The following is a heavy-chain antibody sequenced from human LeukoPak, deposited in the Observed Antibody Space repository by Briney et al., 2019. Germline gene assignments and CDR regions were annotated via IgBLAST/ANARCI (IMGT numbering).Heavy chain of an antibody. CDR1: GGTFSSYA. V-gene: IGHV1-69*01. CDR2: IIPIFGTA. J-gene: IGHJ5*02. D-gene: IGHD2-2*01. Sequence: SVKVSCKASGGTFSSYAISWVRQAPGQGLEWMGGIIPIFGTANYAQKFQGRVTITADESTSTAYVELSSLGSEDTAVYYCAREKIVVVPAAMVGWFDPWGQGTLVTVSS. CDR3: AREKIVVVPAAMVGWFDP.